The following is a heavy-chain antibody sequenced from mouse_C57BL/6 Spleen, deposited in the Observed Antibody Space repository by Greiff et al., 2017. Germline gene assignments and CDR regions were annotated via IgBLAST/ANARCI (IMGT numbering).Heavy chain of an antibody. CDR3: ARVVGSNGFDY. V-gene: IGHV1-72*01. Sequence: VKLQQPGAELVKPGASVKLSCKASGYTFTSYWMHWVKQRPGRGLAWIGRIDPNRGGTKYNEKFKSKATLTVDKPSSTAYMQLSSLTSEDSAVYYCARVVGSNGFDYWGQGTTLTVSS. CDR2: IDPNRGGT. J-gene: IGHJ2*01. CDR1: GYTFTSYW. D-gene: IGHD1-1*02.